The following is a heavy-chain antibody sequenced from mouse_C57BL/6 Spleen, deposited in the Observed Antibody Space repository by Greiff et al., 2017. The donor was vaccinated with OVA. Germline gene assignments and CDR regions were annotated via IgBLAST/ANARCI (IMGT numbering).Heavy chain of an antibody. CDR1: GYTFTDYN. V-gene: IGHV1-18*01. CDR3: ARPTYYSNFHWYFDV. Sequence: VQLQQSGPELVKPGASVKIPCKASGYTFTDYNMDWVKQSHGKSLEWIGDINPNNGGTIYNQKFKGKATLTVDKSSSTAYMELRSLTSEDTAVYYCARPTYYSNFHWYFDVWGTGTTVTVSS. J-gene: IGHJ1*03. D-gene: IGHD2-5*01. CDR2: INPNNGGT.